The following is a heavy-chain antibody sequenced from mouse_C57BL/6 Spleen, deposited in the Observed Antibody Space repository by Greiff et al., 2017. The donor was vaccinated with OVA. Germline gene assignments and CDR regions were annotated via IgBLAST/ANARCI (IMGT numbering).Heavy chain of an antibody. CDR3: AIEAMGLRPWFAY. J-gene: IGHJ3*01. CDR1: GYTFTSYW. D-gene: IGHD2-4*01. CDR2: IHPSDSDT. Sequence: VQLQQPGAELVKPGASVKVSCKASGYTFTSYWMHWVKQRPGQGLEWIGRIHPSDSDTNYNQKFKGKATLTVDKSSSTAYRQLSSLTSEDSAVYYCAIEAMGLRPWFAYWGQGTLVTVSA. V-gene: IGHV1-74*01.